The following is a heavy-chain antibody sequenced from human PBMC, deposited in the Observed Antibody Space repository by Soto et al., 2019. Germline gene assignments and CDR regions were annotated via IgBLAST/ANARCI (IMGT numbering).Heavy chain of an antibody. V-gene: IGHV4-31*03. J-gene: IGHJ4*02. CDR1: GGSIISGGYY. D-gene: IGHD3-10*01. CDR2: IYYSGST. CDR3: ARAQGRFRQDRGVISY. Sequence: QVQLQESGPGLVKPSQTLSLTCTVSGGSIISGGYYWSWIRQHPGKGLEWIGYIYYSGSTYYNPSLKSRVTISVDTSKNQFSLKLSSVTAADTAVYYCARAQGRFRQDRGVISYWGQGTLVTVSS.